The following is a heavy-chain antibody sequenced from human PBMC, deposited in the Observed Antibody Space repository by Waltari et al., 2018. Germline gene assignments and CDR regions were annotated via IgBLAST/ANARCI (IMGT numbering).Heavy chain of an antibody. CDR2: ISWNSGII. CDR1: GFTFDDYA. V-gene: IGHV3-9*01. CDR3: AKDSESGLSSLYYFDY. D-gene: IGHD5-12*01. J-gene: IGHJ4*02. Sequence: EVQLVESGGGLVQPGRSLRLSCAASGFTFDDYAMHWVRQAPGKGLEWVSGISWNSGIIGYADSVNGRFTIARDNAKNYLDLQMNSLRAEDTALYYCAKDSESGLSSLYYFDYWGQGTLVTVSS.